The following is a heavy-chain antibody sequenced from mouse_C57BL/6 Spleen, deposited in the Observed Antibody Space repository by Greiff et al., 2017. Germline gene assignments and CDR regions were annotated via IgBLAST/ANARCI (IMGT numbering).Heavy chain of an antibody. CDR3: ARTRQTPFDD. CDR2: IYPGDGDT. J-gene: IGHJ2*01. CDR1: GYAFSSSW. V-gene: IGHV1-82*01. Sequence: QVQLQQSGPELVKPGASVKISCKASGYAFSSSWMNWVKQRPGKGLEWIGRIYPGDGDTNYNGKFKGKATLTADKSSSTAYMQLSSLTSEDSAVYCCARTRQTPFDDWGKGTTLTVSS.